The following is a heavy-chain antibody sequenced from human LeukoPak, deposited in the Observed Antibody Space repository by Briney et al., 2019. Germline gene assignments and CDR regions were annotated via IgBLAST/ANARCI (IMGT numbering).Heavy chain of an antibody. CDR2: IYSGGST. CDR1: GFTVSSNY. Sequence: PGGSLRLSCAASGFTVSSNYMSWVRQAPGKGLEWVSVIYSGGSTYYADSVKGRFTISRDNSKNTLYLQMNSLRAEDTAVYYCAKGGRKDILTGFDYWGQGTLVTVSS. V-gene: IGHV3-53*01. CDR3: AKGGRKDILTGFDY. J-gene: IGHJ4*02. D-gene: IGHD3-9*01.